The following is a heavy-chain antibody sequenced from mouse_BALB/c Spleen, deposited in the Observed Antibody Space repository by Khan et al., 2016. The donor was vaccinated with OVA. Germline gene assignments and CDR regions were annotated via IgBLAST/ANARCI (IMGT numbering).Heavy chain of an antibody. D-gene: IGHD1-1*01. CDR2: ISYSGNT. CDR1: GYSITSDYA. Sequence: EVKLEESGPGLVKPSQSLSLTCTVTGYSITSDYAWNWIRQFPGNKLEWMGFISYSGNTNYNPSLKSRISITRDTSKNQFFLQLNSVTTEDTARYYCARVYGGDFDNWGQGTTLTVSS. CDR3: ARVYGGDFDN. J-gene: IGHJ2*01. V-gene: IGHV3-2*02.